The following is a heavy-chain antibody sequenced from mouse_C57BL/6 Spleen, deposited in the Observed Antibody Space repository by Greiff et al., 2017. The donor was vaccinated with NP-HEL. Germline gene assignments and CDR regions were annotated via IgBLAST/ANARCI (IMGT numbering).Heavy chain of an antibody. CDR1: GFTFSSYG. V-gene: IGHV5-6-3*01. CDR2: INSNGGST. Sequence: EVNVVESGGGLVQPGGSLKLSCAASGFTFSSYGMSWVRQTPDKRLELVATINSNGGSTYYPDSVKGRFTISRDNAKNTLYLQMSRLRSEDTAMYNCPRTARTRNWGQGTTLTVSS. J-gene: IGHJ2*01. CDR3: PRTARTRN. D-gene: IGHD1-2*01.